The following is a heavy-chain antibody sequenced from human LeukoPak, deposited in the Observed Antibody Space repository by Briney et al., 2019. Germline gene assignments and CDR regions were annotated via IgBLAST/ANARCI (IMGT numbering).Heavy chain of an antibody. Sequence: PGGSLRLSCEASGFTFSRYWMAWVRQAPGKGLEWVAIIKQEGGEKHYADSVRGRFSISRDNVQKLLYPQMHSLRAEDSAVYYCARERLWEPMPPDCWGQGTLVTVSS. D-gene: IGHD1-26*01. CDR1: GFTFSRYW. V-gene: IGHV3-7*01. CDR2: IKQEGGEK. J-gene: IGHJ4*02. CDR3: ARERLWEPMPPDC.